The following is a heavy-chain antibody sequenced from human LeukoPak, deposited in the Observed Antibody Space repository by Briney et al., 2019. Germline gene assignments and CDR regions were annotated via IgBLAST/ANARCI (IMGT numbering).Heavy chain of an antibody. V-gene: IGHV4-30-4*01. CDR1: GGSLSSGDYY. CDR3: ARGGYSYAPYGMDV. CDR2: IYYSGST. J-gene: IGHJ6*02. Sequence: SETLSLTCTVSGGSLSSGDYYWSWIRQPPGKGLEWIGYIYYSGSTYYNPSLKSRVTISVDTSKNQFSLKLSSVTAADTAVYYCARGGYSYAPYGMDVWGQGTTVTVSS. D-gene: IGHD5-18*01.